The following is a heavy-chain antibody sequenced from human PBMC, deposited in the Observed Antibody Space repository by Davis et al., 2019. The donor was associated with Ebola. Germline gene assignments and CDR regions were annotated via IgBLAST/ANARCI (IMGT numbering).Heavy chain of an antibody. D-gene: IGHD3-3*01. Sequence: GGSLRLSCAASGFTFSSYGMHWVRQAPGKGLEWVSYISSSSSTIYYADSVKGRFTISRDNSKNTLYLQMNSLRAEDTAVFYCAKEPIAIADYWGQGTLVTVSS. CDR2: ISSSSSTI. CDR1: GFTFSSYG. CDR3: AKEPIAIADY. J-gene: IGHJ4*02. V-gene: IGHV3-48*01.